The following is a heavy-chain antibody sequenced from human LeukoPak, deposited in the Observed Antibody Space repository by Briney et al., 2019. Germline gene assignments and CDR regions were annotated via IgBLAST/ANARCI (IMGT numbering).Heavy chain of an antibody. Sequence: GGSLRLSCAASGFTFSSYAMHWVRQAPGKGLEWVAVISYDGSNKYYADSVKGRFTISRDNSKNTLYLQMNSLRAEDTAAYYCAREAGYDILTGYSTPSVGATLSDYWGQGTLVTVSS. J-gene: IGHJ4*02. CDR3: AREAGYDILTGYSTPSVGATLSDY. V-gene: IGHV3-30-3*01. CDR2: ISYDGSNK. D-gene: IGHD3-9*01. CDR1: GFTFSSYA.